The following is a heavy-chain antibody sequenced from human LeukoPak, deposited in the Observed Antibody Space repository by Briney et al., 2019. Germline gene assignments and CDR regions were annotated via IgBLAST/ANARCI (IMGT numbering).Heavy chain of an antibody. Sequence: PGGSLRLSCAASGFTFSSYWMSWVRQAPGKGLEWVANIKQDGSEKYYVDSVKGRFTISRDNAKNSLYLQMNSLRAEDTAVYYCARESTVTTWTYYYYYYMDVWGKGTTVTVS. CDR2: IKQDGSEK. V-gene: IGHV3-7*01. CDR1: GFTFSSYW. D-gene: IGHD4-17*01. CDR3: ARESTVTTWTYYYYYYMDV. J-gene: IGHJ6*03.